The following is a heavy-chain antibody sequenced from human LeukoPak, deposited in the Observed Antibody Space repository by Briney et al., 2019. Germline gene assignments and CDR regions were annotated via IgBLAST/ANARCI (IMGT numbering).Heavy chain of an antibody. CDR3: AKDRVAVAGTRHYYYYGMDV. J-gene: IGHJ6*02. V-gene: IGHV3-30*18. CDR1: GFTFSSYG. CDR2: ISYDGSNK. D-gene: IGHD6-19*01. Sequence: GRSLRLSCAASGFTFSSYGMHWVRQAPGKGLEWVAVISYDGSNKYYADSVKGRSTISRDNSKNTLYLQMNSLRAEDTAVYYCAKDRVAVAGTRHYYYYGMDVWGQGTTVTVSS.